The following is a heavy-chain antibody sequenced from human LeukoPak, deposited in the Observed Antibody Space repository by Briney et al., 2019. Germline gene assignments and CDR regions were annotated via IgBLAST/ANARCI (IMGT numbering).Heavy chain of an antibody. CDR2: ISWNSGSI. D-gene: IGHD3-10*01. Sequence: GGSLRLSCAASGFTFDMYSMAWVRQAPGKGLEWVSGISWNSGSIGYADSVKGRFTISRDNAKNSLYLQMNSLRAEDMALYYCAKGARGTYYYYMDVWGKGTTVTVSS. V-gene: IGHV3-9*03. CDR1: GFTFDMYS. J-gene: IGHJ6*03. CDR3: AKGARGTYYYYMDV.